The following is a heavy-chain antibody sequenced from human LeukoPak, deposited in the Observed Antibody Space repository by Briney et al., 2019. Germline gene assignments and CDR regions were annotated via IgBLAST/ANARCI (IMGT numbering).Heavy chain of an antibody. V-gene: IGHV3-23*01. CDR1: GFTFSTYS. CDR2: ISCRGRST. D-gene: IGHD1-26*01. Sequence: QAGGSLRLSYAASGFTFSTYSIIGVRHAPGKGLEYGSGISCRGRSTYYADAVERRFTISRDNPKNTVYLELTSLRAEDTAVYYCAKDPRGSYPIWGDAFDIWGQGTMVTVSS. CDR3: AKDPRGSYPIWGDAFDI. J-gene: IGHJ3*02.